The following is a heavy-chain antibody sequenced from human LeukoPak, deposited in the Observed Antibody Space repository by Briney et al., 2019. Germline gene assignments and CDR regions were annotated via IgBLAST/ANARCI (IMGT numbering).Heavy chain of an antibody. CDR3: ARDHNGGDSGVGDY. J-gene: IGHJ4*02. CDR1: GFSFSTFG. V-gene: IGHV3-33*01. Sequence: GGSLRLSCAASGFSFSTFGMHWVRQAQGKGLDWVAVIWYDGSNKYYADSLKGRFTISRDNSKNTLYLQMNSLRAEDTAVYYCARDHNGGDSGVGDYWGQGTLVTVSS. D-gene: IGHD4-23*01. CDR2: IWYDGSNK.